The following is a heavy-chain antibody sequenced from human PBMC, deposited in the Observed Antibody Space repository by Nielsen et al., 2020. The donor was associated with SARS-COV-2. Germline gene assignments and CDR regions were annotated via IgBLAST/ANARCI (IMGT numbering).Heavy chain of an antibody. Sequence: GESLKISCAASGFAFSSYWMHWVRQAPGKGLVWVSRIGSDGNNTSYADSVKGRFSISRDNAKNTLYLQMNSLRAEDTAVYYCATDLTTVDYWGQGTLVTVSS. CDR3: ATDLTTVDY. V-gene: IGHV3-74*01. CDR1: GFAFSSYW. CDR2: IGSDGNNT. J-gene: IGHJ4*02. D-gene: IGHD4-11*01.